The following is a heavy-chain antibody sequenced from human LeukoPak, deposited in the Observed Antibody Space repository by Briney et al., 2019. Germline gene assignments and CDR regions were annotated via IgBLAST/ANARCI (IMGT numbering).Heavy chain of an antibody. Sequence: SGGSLRLSCAASGFTFSSYAMHWVRQAPGKGLEWVAVISYDGSNKYYADSVKGRFTISRDNSKNTLYLQMNSLRAEDTAVYYCARGYFVLLWYFDYWGQGTLVTVSS. D-gene: IGHD3-9*01. J-gene: IGHJ4*02. CDR3: ARGYFVLLWYFDY. CDR1: GFTFSSYA. CDR2: ISYDGSNK. V-gene: IGHV3-30-3*01.